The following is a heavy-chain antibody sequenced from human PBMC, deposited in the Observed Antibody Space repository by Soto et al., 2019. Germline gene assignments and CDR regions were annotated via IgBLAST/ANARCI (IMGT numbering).Heavy chain of an antibody. D-gene: IGHD5-18*01. CDR3: AQQRLGGYIFDY. Sequence: SETLSLTCTVSGGSISSGNYYRSWIRQPPGKGLEWIGYIYYSGSTYYNPSLKSRVTISVDTSKNQFSLKLSSVTAADTAVYYCAQQRLGGYIFDYWGQGTLVTVSS. V-gene: IGHV4-30-4*01. CDR1: GGSISSGNYY. CDR2: IYYSGST. J-gene: IGHJ4*02.